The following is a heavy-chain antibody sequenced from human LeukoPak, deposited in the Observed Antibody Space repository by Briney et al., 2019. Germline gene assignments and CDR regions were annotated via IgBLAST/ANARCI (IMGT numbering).Heavy chain of an antibody. CDR1: GASISSDHW. Sequence: PSQTLSLTCAVSGASISSDHWWTWVRQPPGKGLEWIGEIHESGRTNYSPSLKSRVTFSVDKSRNQVSLRLNSVTAADTAVYYCARLERDILTGYLKFDYWGQGILVTVSS. J-gene: IGHJ4*02. CDR2: IHESGRT. CDR3: ARLERDILTGYLKFDY. V-gene: IGHV4-4*02. D-gene: IGHD3-9*01.